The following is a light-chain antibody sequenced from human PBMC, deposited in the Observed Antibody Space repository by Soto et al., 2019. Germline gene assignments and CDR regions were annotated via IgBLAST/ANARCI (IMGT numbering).Light chain of an antibody. CDR3: CSYAGSSLYV. Sequence: QSALTQPASVSGSPGQSITISCTGTSSDVGSYNLVSWYQQPPGKAPKLMIYEGSKRPSGVSNRFSGSKSGNTASLTISGLQAEDEADYSCCSYAGSSLYVFGTGTKLTVL. J-gene: IGLJ1*01. CDR2: EGS. V-gene: IGLV2-23*01. CDR1: SSDVGSYNL.